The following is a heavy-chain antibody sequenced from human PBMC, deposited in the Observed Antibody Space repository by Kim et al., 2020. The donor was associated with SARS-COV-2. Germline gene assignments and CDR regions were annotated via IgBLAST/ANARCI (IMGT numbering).Heavy chain of an antibody. CDR1: GYTFTSYG. J-gene: IGHJ4*02. Sequence: ASVKVSCKASGYTFTSYGISWVRQAPGQGLEWMGWISAYNGNTNYAQKLQGRVTMTTDTSTSTAYMELRSLRSDDTAVYYCARTTAYSGSYYINDYWGQGTLVTVSS. D-gene: IGHD1-26*01. CDR3: ARTTAYSGSYYINDY. V-gene: IGHV1-18*01. CDR2: ISAYNGNT.